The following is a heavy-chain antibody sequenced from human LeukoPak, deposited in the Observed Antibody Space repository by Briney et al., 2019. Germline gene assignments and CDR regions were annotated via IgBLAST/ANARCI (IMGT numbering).Heavy chain of an antibody. CDR2: IYSDSSA. Sequence: GGSLRLSCAASGITVSYNFMSWVRQAPGEGLEWVSVIYSDSSADYADSVKGRFTISRDDAKNTLYLQMNSLRAGDTAVYYCARAPRPFDNSDYYFDYWGQGSLVTVSS. CDR1: GITVSYNF. D-gene: IGHD6-25*01. J-gene: IGHJ4*02. CDR3: ARAPRPFDNSDYYFDY. V-gene: IGHV3-53*01.